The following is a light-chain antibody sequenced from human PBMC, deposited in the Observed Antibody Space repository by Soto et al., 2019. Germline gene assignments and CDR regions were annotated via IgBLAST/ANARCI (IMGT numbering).Light chain of an antibody. J-gene: IGKJ1*01. CDR1: QSVLYSSNNKNY. CDR2: WAS. CDR3: QQYYSTPWT. V-gene: IGKV4-1*01. Sequence: DIVMTQSPDSLAVSLGERATINCKSSQSVLYSSNNKNYLAWSQQKPGQPPKLLIYWASTRESGVPDRFSGSGSGTDFTLTISSLQAEDVAVYYCQQYYSTPWTLGQGTKVEIK.